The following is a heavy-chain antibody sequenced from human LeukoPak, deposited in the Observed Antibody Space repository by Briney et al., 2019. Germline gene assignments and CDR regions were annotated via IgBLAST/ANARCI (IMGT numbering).Heavy chain of an antibody. D-gene: IGHD3-22*01. J-gene: IGHJ6*02. V-gene: IGHV3-30*02. CDR3: AKDTRYYYDSSGYYNGMDV. Sequence: GGSLRLSCAASGFTFSSYGMHWVRQAPGKGLEWVAFIRYDGSNKYYADSVKGRFTISRDNSKNTPYLQMNSLRAEDTALYYCAKDTRYYYDSSGYYNGMDVWGQGTTVTVSS. CDR1: GFTFSSYG. CDR2: IRYDGSNK.